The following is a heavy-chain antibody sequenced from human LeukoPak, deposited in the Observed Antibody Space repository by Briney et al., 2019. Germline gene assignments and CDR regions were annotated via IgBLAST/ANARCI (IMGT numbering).Heavy chain of an antibody. J-gene: IGHJ4*02. CDR3: ARSIVVTMAGADYLDY. D-gene: IGHD6-19*01. V-gene: IGHV1-69*04. Sequence: SVKVSCKASGGTFSSYAISWVRQAPGRGLEWMGRIIPILGIANYAQKFQGRVTITADKSTSTAYMELSSLRSEDTAVYYCARSIVVTMAGADYLDYWGQGTLVAVSS. CDR1: GGTFSSYA. CDR2: IIPILGIA.